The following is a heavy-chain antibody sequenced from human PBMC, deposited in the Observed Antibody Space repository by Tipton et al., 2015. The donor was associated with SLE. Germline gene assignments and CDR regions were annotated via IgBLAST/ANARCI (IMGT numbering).Heavy chain of an antibody. CDR3: ARGLSQDN. CDR2: INYSGST. V-gene: IGHV4-59*01. J-gene: IGHJ4*02. Sequence: TLSLTCTVSGGSIGGSYWCWIRQSPGKGLEWIGYINYSGSTNYNPSLKSRVTISVDTSKNQFSLMLTSVTAADTAVYYCARGLSQDNWGQGTLVTVSS. CDR1: GGSIGGSY.